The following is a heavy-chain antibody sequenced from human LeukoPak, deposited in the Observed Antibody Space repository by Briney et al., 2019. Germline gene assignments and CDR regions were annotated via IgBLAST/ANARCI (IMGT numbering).Heavy chain of an antibody. CDR1: GFTFSSYA. D-gene: IGHD6-6*01. CDR3: VKDHRGYSSSSRFDY. V-gene: IGHV3-64D*09. Sequence: GSLRLSCSASGFTFSSYAMHWVRQAPGKGLEYVSAISSNGGSTYYADSVKGRFTISRDNSKNTLYLQMSSLRAEDTAVYYCVKDHRGYSSSSRFDYWGQGTLVTVSS. J-gene: IGHJ4*02. CDR2: ISSNGGST.